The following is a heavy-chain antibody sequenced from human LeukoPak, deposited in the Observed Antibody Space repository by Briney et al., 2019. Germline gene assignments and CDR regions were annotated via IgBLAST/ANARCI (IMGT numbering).Heavy chain of an antibody. Sequence: SETLSLTCTVSGASISSYYWSWIRQPPGKGLEWIGYIYYSGSTNYNPSLKSRVTISVDTSKSQFSLRLSSVTAADTAVYYCARADYYGSGSYHLDFDYWGQGTLVTVSS. V-gene: IGHV4-59*01. CDR1: GASISSYY. D-gene: IGHD3-10*01. J-gene: IGHJ4*02. CDR2: IYYSGST. CDR3: ARADYYGSGSYHLDFDY.